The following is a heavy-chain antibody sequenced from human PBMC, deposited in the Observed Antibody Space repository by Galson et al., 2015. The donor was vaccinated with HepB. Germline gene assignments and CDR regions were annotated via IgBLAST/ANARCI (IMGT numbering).Heavy chain of an antibody. Sequence: SLRLSCAASGFTFSSYAMSWVRQAPGKGLEWVSVIYSGGSTYYADSVKGRFTISRDNSKNTLYLQMNSLRAEDTAVYYCARGPGGGGGWFDPWGQGTLVTVSS. J-gene: IGHJ5*02. CDR1: GFTFSSYA. CDR2: IYSGGST. CDR3: ARGPGGGGGWFDP. V-gene: IGHV3-53*01. D-gene: IGHD3-16*01.